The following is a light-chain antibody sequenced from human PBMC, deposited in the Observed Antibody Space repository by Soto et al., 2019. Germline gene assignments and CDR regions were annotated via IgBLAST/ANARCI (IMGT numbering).Light chain of an antibody. CDR2: GTS. V-gene: IGKV3D-20*02. CDR3: HQRKSWPRT. CDR1: QTVSNNY. Sequence: EIVLTQSPGSLSLSLGDRATLSCRASQTVSNNYLAWYQQKPGQAPRLLIYGTSNRATGIPDRFSGSGSGTDFTLTISSLEPEDFAVYYCHQRKSWPRTFGQGTKVDIK. J-gene: IGKJ1*01.